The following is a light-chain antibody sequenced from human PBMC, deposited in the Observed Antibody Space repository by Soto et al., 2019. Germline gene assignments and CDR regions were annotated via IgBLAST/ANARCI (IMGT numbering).Light chain of an antibody. Sequence: ELVLTQSPATLSLSPGQRATLSCRASQFISNFLAWYQQKTGQAPRLLIYGESTRATGIPDRFSGSGSGTELTLTISSLEPEDFAVYYCQXYGSSPITFGQGTRLEIK. CDR2: GES. J-gene: IGKJ5*01. V-gene: IGKV3-20*01. CDR3: QXYGSSPIT. CDR1: QFISNF.